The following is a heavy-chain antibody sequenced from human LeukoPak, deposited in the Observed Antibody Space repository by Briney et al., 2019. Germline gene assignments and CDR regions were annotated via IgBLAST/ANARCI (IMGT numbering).Heavy chain of an antibody. CDR3: AAGGIYSLLDY. D-gene: IGHD3-10*01. J-gene: IGHJ4*02. V-gene: IGHV1-24*01. CDR2: FDPGAGEI. Sequence: ASVKVSCKVSGDTLSELTMHWVRQAPGKGLEWMGGFDPGAGEILYAQQFQGRVTMTEDTSTDTAYMELTNLRSEDSGVYFCAAGGIYSLLDYWGQGTLVTVSS. CDR1: GDTLSELT.